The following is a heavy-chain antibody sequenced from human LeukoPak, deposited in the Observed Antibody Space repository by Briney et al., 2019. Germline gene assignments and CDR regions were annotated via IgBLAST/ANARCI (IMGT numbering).Heavy chain of an antibody. CDR1: GFTFSSSS. J-gene: IGHJ4*02. CDR3: ARQQWLDGAYYFDY. Sequence: GGSLRLSCAASGFTFSSSSMNWVPQAPGKGLEWVSYISSSSSTIYYADSVKGRFTISRDNAKTSLSLQMSSLRAEVTAVYYCARQQWLDGAYYFDYWGQGTLVTVSS. CDR2: ISSSSSTI. D-gene: IGHD6-19*01. V-gene: IGHV3-48*01.